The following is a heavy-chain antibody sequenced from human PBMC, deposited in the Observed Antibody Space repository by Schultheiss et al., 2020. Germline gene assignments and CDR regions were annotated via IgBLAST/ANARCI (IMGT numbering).Heavy chain of an antibody. Sequence: SQTLSLTCAVYGGSFSGYYWSWIRQPPGKGLEWIGEINHSGSTNYNPSLKSRVTISVDTSKNQFSLKLSSVTAADTAVYYCARSPSSGFDYWGQGTLGTVSS. CDR1: GGSFSGYY. V-gene: IGHV4-34*01. J-gene: IGHJ4*02. CDR2: INHSGST. CDR3: ARSPSSGFDY. D-gene: IGHD6-19*01.